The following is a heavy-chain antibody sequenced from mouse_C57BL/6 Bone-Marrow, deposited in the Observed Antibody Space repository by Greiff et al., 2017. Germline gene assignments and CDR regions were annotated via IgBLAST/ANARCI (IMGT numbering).Heavy chain of an antibody. J-gene: IGHJ3*01. CDR3: ARSDDYGAWFAY. CDR1: DYAFSSYW. Sequence: QVQLQQSGAELVKPGASVKISCKASDYAFSSYWMNWVKQRPGKGLEWIGQIYPGDGDTNYNGKFKGKATLTADKSSSTAYMQLSSLTSEDSAVYFCARSDDYGAWFAYWGQGTLVTVSA. CDR2: IYPGDGDT. V-gene: IGHV1-80*01. D-gene: IGHD2-4*01.